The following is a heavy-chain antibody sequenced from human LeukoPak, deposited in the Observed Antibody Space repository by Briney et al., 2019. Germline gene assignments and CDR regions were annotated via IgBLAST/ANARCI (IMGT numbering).Heavy chain of an antibody. J-gene: IGHJ4*02. CDR3: ARWYSSSWYYFDY. Sequence: PSETLSLTCTVSGGSISSYYWSWIRHPPAPGLEWIGNIYYSGSTNYNPSLKSRVTISVDTSKNQFSLKLSSVTAADTAVYYCARWYSSSWYYFDYWGQGTLVTVSS. CDR1: GGSISSYY. V-gene: IGHV4-59*01. CDR2: IYYSGST. D-gene: IGHD6-13*01.